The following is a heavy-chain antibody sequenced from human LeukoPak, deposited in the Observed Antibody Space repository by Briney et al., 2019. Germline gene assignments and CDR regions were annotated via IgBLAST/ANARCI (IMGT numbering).Heavy chain of an antibody. CDR3: ARSNYYDSSFDP. CDR2: IYYSGST. D-gene: IGHD3-22*01. V-gene: IGHV4-61*01. Sequence: SETLSLTCTVYGGSLSSSSYYWSWIRQPPGKGLEWIGYIYYSGSTNYNPSLKSRVTISVDTSKNQFSLKLSSVTAADTAVYYCARSNYYDSSFDPWGQGTLVTVSS. CDR1: GGSLSSSSYY. J-gene: IGHJ5*02.